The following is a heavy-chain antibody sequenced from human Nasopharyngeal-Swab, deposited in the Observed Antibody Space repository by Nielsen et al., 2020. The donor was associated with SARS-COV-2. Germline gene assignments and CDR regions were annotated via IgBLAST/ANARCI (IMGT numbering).Heavy chain of an antibody. CDR2: ISAYNRNT. CDR3: ARGRYDSSPGDY. V-gene: IGHV1-18*04. D-gene: IGHD3-22*01. Sequence: ASVKVSCKASGYTFTNYGITWVRQAPGQGLEWMGWISAYNRNTNYAHKLQDRVILTTDTSTNTVYMEVRSLRSDDTAMYYCARGRYDSSPGDYWGQGTLVTVSS. CDR1: GYTFTNYG. J-gene: IGHJ4*02.